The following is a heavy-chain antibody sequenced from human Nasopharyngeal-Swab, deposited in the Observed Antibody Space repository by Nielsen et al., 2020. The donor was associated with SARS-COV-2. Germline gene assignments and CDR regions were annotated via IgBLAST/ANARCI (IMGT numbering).Heavy chain of an antibody. CDR2: INHSGST. V-gene: IGHV4-34*01. D-gene: IGHD3-10*01. Sequence: SQTLSLTCAVYGGSFSGYSWSWIRQPPGKGLEWIGEINHSGSTNYNPSLKSRVTISVDTSKNQFSPKLSSVSVADTAVYYCARARRPSSMVRHRLNWFDPWGQGTLVTVS. CDR1: GGSFSGYS. J-gene: IGHJ5*02. CDR3: ARARRPSSMVRHRLNWFDP.